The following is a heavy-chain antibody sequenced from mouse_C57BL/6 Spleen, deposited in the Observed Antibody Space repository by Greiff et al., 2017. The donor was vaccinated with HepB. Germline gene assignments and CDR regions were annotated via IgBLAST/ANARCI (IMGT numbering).Heavy chain of an antibody. V-gene: IGHV1-55*01. CDR2: IYPGSGST. D-gene: IGHD2-5*01. J-gene: IGHJ4*01. Sequence: VKLQQPGAELVKPGASVKMSCKASGYTFTSYWITWVKQRPGQGLEWIGDIYPGSGSTNYNEKFKSKATLTVDTSSSTAYMQLSSLTSEDSAVYYCARYSNYVEGYAMDYWGQGTSVTVSS. CDR3: ARYSNYVEGYAMDY. CDR1: GYTFTSYW.